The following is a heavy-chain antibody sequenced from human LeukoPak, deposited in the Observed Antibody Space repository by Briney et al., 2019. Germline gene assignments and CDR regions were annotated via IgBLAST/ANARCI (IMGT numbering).Heavy chain of an antibody. CDR3: ARERDEYGDYDCCDP. J-gene: IGHJ5*02. D-gene: IGHD4-17*01. V-gene: IGHV4-59*12. CDR1: GGSISSYY. Sequence: SETLSLTCTVSGGSISSYYWSWIRQPPAKALEWIGFIYYSGSTNYNPSLKSRVTISVDTSKNQFSLRLTSVTAGDTAGYYCARERDEYGDYDCCDPWGGGTRVSVS. CDR2: IYYSGST.